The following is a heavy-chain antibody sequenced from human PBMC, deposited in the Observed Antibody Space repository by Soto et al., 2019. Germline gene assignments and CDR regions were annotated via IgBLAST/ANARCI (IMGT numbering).Heavy chain of an antibody. CDR3: ARGVSNFPTVTTFDY. D-gene: IGHD4-17*01. J-gene: IGHJ4*02. CDR1: GGYISSGSYY. V-gene: IGHV4-31*03. Sequence: SVTLSLTSPVSGGYISSGSYYWSWIRQHPGKGLEWIGYIYYSGNTYYNPSLKSRVTISVDTSKNQFSLKLSSVTAADTAVYYCARGVSNFPTVTTFDYWGQGTLVTVSS. CDR2: IYYSGNT.